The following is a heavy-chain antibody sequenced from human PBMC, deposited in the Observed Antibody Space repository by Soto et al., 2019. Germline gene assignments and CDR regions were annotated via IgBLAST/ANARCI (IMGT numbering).Heavy chain of an antibody. CDR2: MNPNSGNT. J-gene: IGHJ4*02. Sequence: QVQLVQSGTEVKKPGASVKVSCKASGYTFTSHDINWVRQATGQGLEWMGWMNPNSGNTGYAQKFQGRVTMTRNTSIGTAYMELSSLRSEDTAVYYCARWDYGVYARFDYWGQGTLVTVSS. CDR1: GYTFTSHD. CDR3: ARWDYGVYARFDY. D-gene: IGHD4-17*01. V-gene: IGHV1-8*01.